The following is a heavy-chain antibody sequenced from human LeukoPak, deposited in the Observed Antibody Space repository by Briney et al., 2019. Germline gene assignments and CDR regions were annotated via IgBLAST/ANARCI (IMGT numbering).Heavy chain of an antibody. J-gene: IGHJ4*02. V-gene: IGHV4-59*01. CDR2: ISYSVIT. D-gene: IGHD6-19*01. CDR1: GDSLTIYY. CDR3: ARWSLHSSGWYFDC. Sequence: NPSETPSLTCMVPGDSLTIYYSSCIRHPPGKGLEWIGYISYSVITNYNTPPKSRVTISVDTYKNQFSLNLTSVAAADTAMYYCARWSLHSSGWYFDCWGQGTLVTASS.